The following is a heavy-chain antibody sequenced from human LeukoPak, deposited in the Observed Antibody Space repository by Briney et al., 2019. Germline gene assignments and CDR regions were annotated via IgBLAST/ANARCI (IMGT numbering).Heavy chain of an antibody. J-gene: IGHJ5*02. Sequence: GGSLRLSCAASGFTFRTYWMSWVRQAPGKGLEWVANIKEDGTEKYYVDSVKGRFTISRDNAKNSLYLQMNSLRVEATAVYYCARSSWFDPWGQGTLVTVSS. D-gene: IGHD6-6*01. CDR2: IKEDGTEK. V-gene: IGHV3-7*03. CDR1: GFTFRTYW. CDR3: ARSSWFDP.